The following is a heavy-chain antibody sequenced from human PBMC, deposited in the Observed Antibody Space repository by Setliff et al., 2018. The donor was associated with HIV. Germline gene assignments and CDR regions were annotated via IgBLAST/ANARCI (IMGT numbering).Heavy chain of an antibody. CDR1: GYTFTTYS. J-gene: IGHJ3*02. V-gene: IGHV1-46*01. D-gene: IGHD3-10*01. CDR2: ISPSGGGT. Sequence: ASVKVSCKASGYTFTTYSIYWVRQAPGQGLEWMGIISPSGGGTRDAQKFQARVTMTRDTSASTVYLELRSLRSEDTAVYFCASKGGSENYPDSDAFDIWGQGTLVTVSS. CDR3: ASKGGSENYPDSDAFDI.